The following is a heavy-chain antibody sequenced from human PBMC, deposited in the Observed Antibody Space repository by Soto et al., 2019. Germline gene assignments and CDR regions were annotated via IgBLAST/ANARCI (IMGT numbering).Heavy chain of an antibody. CDR1: GFSLSTNGVG. CDR2: IYWDDDK. J-gene: IGHJ1*01. D-gene: IGHD6-13*01. Sequence: QITLKESGPTLVKPSRTLTLTCTFSGFSLSTNGVGVGWIRQPPGKALEWLALIYWDDDKRYSPSLKSRLTITKDTSKNQVILTMTNMDPVDTATYYCALRGHRSRWYCFHHWGQGTLVTVSS. CDR3: ALRGHRSRWYCFHH. V-gene: IGHV2-5*02.